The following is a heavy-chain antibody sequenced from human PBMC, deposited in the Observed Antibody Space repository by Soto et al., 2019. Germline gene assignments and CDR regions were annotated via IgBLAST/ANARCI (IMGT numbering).Heavy chain of an antibody. D-gene: IGHD3-10*01. CDR3: ARDYGRLTMVRSLDY. CDR2: IWYDGSNK. V-gene: IGHV3-33*01. Sequence: GGSLRLSCAASGFTFSSYGMHWVRQAPGKGLEWVAVIWYDGSNKYYADSVKGRFTISRDNSKNTLYLQMNSLRAEDTAVYYCARDYGRLTMVRSLDYWGQGTLVTVSS. J-gene: IGHJ4*02. CDR1: GFTFSSYG.